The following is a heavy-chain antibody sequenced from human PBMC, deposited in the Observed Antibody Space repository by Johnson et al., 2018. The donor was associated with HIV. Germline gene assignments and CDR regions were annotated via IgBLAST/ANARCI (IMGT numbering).Heavy chain of an antibody. CDR2: IKQDGSEK. Sequence: VQLVESGGGLVKPGGSLRLSCAASGFTLTNAWMSWVRQAPGKGLEWVANIKQDGSEKYYVDSVKGRFTISRDNAKNSLYLQMNSLRAEDTAVYYCAKDSERGYSYGWCGFDIWGQGTMVTVYS. J-gene: IGHJ3*02. D-gene: IGHD5-18*01. CDR1: GFTLTNAW. V-gene: IGHV3-7*01. CDR3: AKDSERGYSYGWCGFDI.